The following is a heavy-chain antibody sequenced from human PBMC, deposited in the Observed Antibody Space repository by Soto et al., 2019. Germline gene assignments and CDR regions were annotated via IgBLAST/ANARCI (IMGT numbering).Heavy chain of an antibody. D-gene: IGHD2-15*01. CDR1: GHTFTSYD. CDR2: MNPNSGNT. V-gene: IGHV1-8*01. J-gene: IGHJ5*02. Sequence: ASVKVSCKASGHTFTSYDINWVRQATGQGLEWMGWMNPNSGNTGYAQKFQGRVTMTRNTSISTAYMELSSLRSEDTAVYYCARGFPLYSSLVWFDPWGQGTLVTVSS. CDR3: ARGFPLYSSLVWFDP.